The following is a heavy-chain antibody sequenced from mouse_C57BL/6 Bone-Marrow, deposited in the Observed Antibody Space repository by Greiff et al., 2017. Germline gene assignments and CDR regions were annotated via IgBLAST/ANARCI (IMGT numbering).Heavy chain of an antibody. V-gene: IGHV5-6*01. J-gene: IGHJ2*01. Sequence: VQLKESGGDLVKPGGSLKLSCAASGFTFSSYGMSWVRQTPDKRLEWVATISSGGSYTYYPDSVQGRFTISRDNAKNTLYLQMSSLKSEDTAMYYCARGPHYFDYWGQGTTLTVSS. CDR1: GFTFSSYG. CDR3: ARGPHYFDY. CDR2: ISSGGSYT.